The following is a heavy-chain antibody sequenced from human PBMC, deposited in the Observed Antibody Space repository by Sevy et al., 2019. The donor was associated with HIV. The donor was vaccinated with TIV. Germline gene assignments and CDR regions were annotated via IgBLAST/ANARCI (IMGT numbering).Heavy chain of an antibody. CDR2: IKSKTDGGTT. J-gene: IGHJ4*02. CDR3: TTDLPPQWRRFDY. D-gene: IGHD6-19*01. CDR1: GFTFSNAW. V-gene: IGHV3-15*01. Sequence: GGSLRLSCAASGFTFSNAWMSWVRQAPGKGLEWVGRIKSKTDGGTTDYAAPVKGRFTISRDDSKNTLYLQMNSLKTEDTAVYYCTTDLPPQWRRFDYWGQGTLVTVSS.